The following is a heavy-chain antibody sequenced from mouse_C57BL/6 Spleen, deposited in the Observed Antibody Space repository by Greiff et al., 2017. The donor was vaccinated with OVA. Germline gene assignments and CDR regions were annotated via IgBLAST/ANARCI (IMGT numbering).Heavy chain of an antibody. CDR2: INPYNGDT. D-gene: IGHD1-1*01. V-gene: IGHV1-19*01. J-gene: IGHJ2*01. CDR3: TREGGSRYDY. CDR1: GYTFTDYY. Sequence: VQLQQSGPVLVKPGASVKMSCKASGYTFTDYYMNWVKQSHGKSLEWIGVINPYNGDTSYNQKFKGKATLTVDKSSSTAYMELNSLTSEDSAVYYCTREGGSRYDYWGQGTTLTVSS.